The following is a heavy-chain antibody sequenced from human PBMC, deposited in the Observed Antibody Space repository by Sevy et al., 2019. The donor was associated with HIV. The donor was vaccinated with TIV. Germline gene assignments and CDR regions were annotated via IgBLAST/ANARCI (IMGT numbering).Heavy chain of an antibody. CDR2: ISYDGSNK. CDR1: GFTFSSYA. D-gene: IGHD6-13*01. V-gene: IGHV3-30-3*01. Sequence: GGSLRLSCAASGFTFSSYAMHWVRQAPGKGLEWVAVISYDGSNKYYADSVKGRFTISRDNSKNTLYLQMNSLRAEDTAVYYCARATSRGQQLVHLSHYWGQGTLVTVSS. CDR3: ARATSRGQQLVHLSHY. J-gene: IGHJ4*02.